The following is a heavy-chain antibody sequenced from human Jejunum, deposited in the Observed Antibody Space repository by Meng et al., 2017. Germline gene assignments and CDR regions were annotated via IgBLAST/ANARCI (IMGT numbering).Heavy chain of an antibody. D-gene: IGHD2-21*02. CDR3: AHDCGRDCHFFDY. CDR1: AFSLTTSGVG. CDR2: IYWDDDK. V-gene: IGHV2-5*02. Sequence: PLTRLVPPLLKPPQPLTPPCALPAFSLTTSGVGGGWIRQTPGKALEWLALIYWDDDKRYSPSLKSRLTISKDTSENQVVLRMTNMDPVDTATYYCAHDCGRDCHFFDYLGQGTLVTVSS. J-gene: IGHJ4*02.